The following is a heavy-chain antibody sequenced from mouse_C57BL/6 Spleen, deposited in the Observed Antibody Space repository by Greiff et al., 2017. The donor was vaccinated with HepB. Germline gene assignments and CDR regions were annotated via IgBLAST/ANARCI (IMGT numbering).Heavy chain of an antibody. J-gene: IGHJ4*01. CDR3: ARSTTVVAGDYAMDY. D-gene: IGHD1-1*01. CDR2: IYPGDGDT. CDR1: GYAFSSYW. Sequence: QVQLQHSGAELVKPGASVKISCKASGYAFSSYWMNWVKQRPGKGLEWIGQIYPGDGDTNYNGKFKGKATLTADKSSSTAYMQLSSLTSEDSAVYFCARSTTVVAGDYAMDYWGQGTSVTVSS. V-gene: IGHV1-80*01.